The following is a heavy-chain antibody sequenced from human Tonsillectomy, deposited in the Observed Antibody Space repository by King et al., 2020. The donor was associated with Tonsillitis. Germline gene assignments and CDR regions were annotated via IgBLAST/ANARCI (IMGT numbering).Heavy chain of an antibody. J-gene: IGHJ3*02. D-gene: IGHD3-10*01. V-gene: IGHV1-58*01. CDR2: IVVGSGST. CDR3: AADARLTMVRGVIIPDAFDI. Sequence: QLVQSGPEVKKPGTSVKVSCKASGFTFTSSAVQWVRQACGQRLEWIGWIVVGSGSTNYAQKFQERVTITSDMSTSAAYMELSSLRSEDTAVYYCAADARLTMVRGVIIPDAFDIWGQGTMVTVSS. CDR1: GFTFTSSA.